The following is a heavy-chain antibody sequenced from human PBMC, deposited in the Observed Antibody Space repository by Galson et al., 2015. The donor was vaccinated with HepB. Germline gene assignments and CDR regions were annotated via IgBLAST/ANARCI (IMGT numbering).Heavy chain of an antibody. J-gene: IGHJ3*02. CDR1: GFTFSSYW. V-gene: IGHV3-7*03. CDR3: ARGASNAFDI. Sequence: SLRLSCAASGFTFSSYWMRWVRQAPGKGLEWVANLKQDGSEKYYVDSVKGRFTISRDNAKNSLYLQMNSLRVEDTAVYYCARGASNAFDIWGQGTMVTVSS. D-gene: IGHD1-26*01. CDR2: LKQDGSEK.